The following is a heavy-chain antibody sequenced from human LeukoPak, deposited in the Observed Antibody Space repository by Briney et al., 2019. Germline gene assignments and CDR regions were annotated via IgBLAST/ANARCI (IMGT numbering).Heavy chain of an antibody. CDR1: GFTFSSYA. V-gene: IGHV3-23*01. CDR3: AKFSAGWNYIDY. CDR2: ISGSGGST. D-gene: IGHD6-19*01. Sequence: GGSLRLSCAASGFTFSSYAMRWVRQAPGKGLEWVSAISGSGGSTYYADSVKGRFTISRDNSKNTLYLQMNSLRAEDTAVYYCAKFSAGWNYIDYWGQGTLVTVSS. J-gene: IGHJ4*02.